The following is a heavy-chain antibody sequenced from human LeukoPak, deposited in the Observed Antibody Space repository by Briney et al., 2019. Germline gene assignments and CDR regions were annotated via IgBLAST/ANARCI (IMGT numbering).Heavy chain of an antibody. D-gene: IGHD3-22*01. CDR1: GLTFSSYG. Sequence: GGSLRLSCAASGLTFSSYGMHWVRQAPGKGLGWVAVIWYDGSNKYYADSVKGRFTISRDSSKNTLYLQMNSLRAEDTAVYYCARAPPGDSSGYYYDTQYLQHWGQGTLVTVSS. CDR3: ARAPPGDSSGYYYDTQYLQH. J-gene: IGHJ1*01. CDR2: IWYDGSNK. V-gene: IGHV3-33*08.